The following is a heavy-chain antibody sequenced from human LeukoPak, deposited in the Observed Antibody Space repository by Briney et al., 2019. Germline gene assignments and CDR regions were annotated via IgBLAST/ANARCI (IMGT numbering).Heavy chain of an antibody. CDR2: VKSKSEGETT. J-gene: IGHJ4*02. V-gene: IGHV3-15*01. CDR1: GFTFTNAW. Sequence: GGSLRLSCAASGFTFTNAWLSWVRPAPGQGLEWVGRVKSKSEGETTAYAAPVKGRFTISRDDSINTLYLQMNSLKTEDTAVYYCLTELKWEQMGSDYWGQGTLVTVSS. D-gene: IGHD1-26*01. CDR3: LTELKWEQMGSDY.